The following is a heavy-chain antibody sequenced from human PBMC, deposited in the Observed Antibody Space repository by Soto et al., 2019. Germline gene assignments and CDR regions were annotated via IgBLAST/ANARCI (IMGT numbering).Heavy chain of an antibody. CDR3: ARHVRGAGTMTWFDP. D-gene: IGHD3-10*02. V-gene: IGHV4-39*01. CDR2: VEYGGST. Sequence: QLQESGPGLVKPSETLSLTCTVSGGSIISSNFYWGWIRQPPGQGLEWIGSVEYGGSTYDTPSLESRVTLSADTSKNQFSLKLTSVTAADTAIYYCARHVRGAGTMTWFDPWGHGPLATVSS. CDR1: GGSIISSNFY. J-gene: IGHJ5*02.